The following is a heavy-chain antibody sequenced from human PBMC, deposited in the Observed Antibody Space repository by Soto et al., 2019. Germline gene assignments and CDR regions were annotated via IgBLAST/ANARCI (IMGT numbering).Heavy chain of an antibody. CDR1: GFTFSSYS. V-gene: IGHV3-21*01. CDR2: ISSSSSYI. D-gene: IGHD6-6*01. Sequence: GGSLRLSCAASGFTFSSYSMNWVRQAPGKGLEWVSSISSSSSYIYYADSVKGRFTISRDNAKNSLYLQMNSLRAEDTAVYYCARVQVEQLAPGYWGQGTLVTVSS. CDR3: ARVQVEQLAPGY. J-gene: IGHJ4*02.